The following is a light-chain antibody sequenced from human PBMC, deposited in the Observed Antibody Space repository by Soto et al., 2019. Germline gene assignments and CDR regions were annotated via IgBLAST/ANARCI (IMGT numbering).Light chain of an antibody. J-gene: IGKJ1*01. CDR3: QQRSNWPRT. Sequence: EIVLTQSSGTLSLSPGDRATLSCRASQSVTSSYLAWYQHKPGQTPRLLIYDASNRATGIPARFSGSGSGTDFTLTISSLEPEDFAVYYCQQRSNWPRTFGQGTKVEIK. V-gene: IGKV3-11*01. CDR2: DAS. CDR1: QSVTSSY.